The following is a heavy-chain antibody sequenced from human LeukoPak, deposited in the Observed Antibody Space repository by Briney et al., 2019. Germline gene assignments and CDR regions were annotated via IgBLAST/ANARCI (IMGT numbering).Heavy chain of an antibody. D-gene: IGHD4-23*01. V-gene: IGHV3-21*04. CDR1: GFTFSSYS. Sequence: GGSLRLSCAASGFTFSSYSMNWVRQAPGKGLEWVSSISSSSSYIYYADSVKGRFTISRDNAKNSLYLQMNSLRSDDTAVYYCARVIVGGNSAPWGQGTLVTVSS. J-gene: IGHJ5*02. CDR2: ISSSSSYI. CDR3: ARVIVGGNSAP.